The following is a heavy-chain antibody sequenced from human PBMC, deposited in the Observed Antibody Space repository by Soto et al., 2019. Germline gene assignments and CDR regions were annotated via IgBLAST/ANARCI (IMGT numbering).Heavy chain of an antibody. D-gene: IGHD4-17*01. CDR1: GYTFTSYD. Sequence: QVRLVQSGAEVKKPGASVKVSCKASGYTFTSYDINWVRQATGQGLAYLGWMNPNSGNTVYVQKFQGRVTMTRDTSISRGYMELGCLRSEDTGGYYCARGNKYGDYSRWFGPWGQGPLVTVSS. V-gene: IGHV1-8*01. CDR3: ARGNKYGDYSRWFGP. CDR2: MNPNSGNT. J-gene: IGHJ5*02.